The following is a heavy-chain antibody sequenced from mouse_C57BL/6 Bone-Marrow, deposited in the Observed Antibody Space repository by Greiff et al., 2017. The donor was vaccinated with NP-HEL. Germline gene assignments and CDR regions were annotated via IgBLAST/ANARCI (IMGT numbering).Heavy chain of an antibody. D-gene: IGHD3-2*02. CDR3: ANLDSSGYPFAY. CDR2: IWTGGGT. V-gene: IGHV2-9-1*01. CDR1: GFSLTSYA. Sequence: VKLVESGPGLVAPSQSLSITCTVSGFSLTSYAISWVRQPPGKGLEWLGVIWTGGGTNYNSALKSRLSISKDNSKSQVFLKMNSLQTDDTARYYCANLDSSGYPFAYWGQGTLVTVSA. J-gene: IGHJ3*01.